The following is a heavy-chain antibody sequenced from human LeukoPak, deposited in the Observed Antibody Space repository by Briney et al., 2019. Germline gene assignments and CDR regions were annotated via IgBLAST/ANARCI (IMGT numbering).Heavy chain of an antibody. Sequence: PSETLSLTCTVSGGSISGYYWSWIRQPPGRGLEWIGYIYYSGSTNYNPSLKSRITILVDTSKNHFSLRLSSVTAADTAVYYCARVRGNYFPDYWGQGTLVTVSS. D-gene: IGHD4-11*01. CDR1: GGSISGYY. J-gene: IGHJ4*02. V-gene: IGHV4-59*01. CDR3: ARVRGNYFPDY. CDR2: IYYSGST.